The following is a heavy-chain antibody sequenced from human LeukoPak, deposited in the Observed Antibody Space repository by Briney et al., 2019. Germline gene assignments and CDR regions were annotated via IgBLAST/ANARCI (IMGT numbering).Heavy chain of an antibody. J-gene: IGHJ6*02. Sequence: SVKVSCKASGGTFSSYAISWVRQAPGQGLEWMGRIIPILGIANYAQKFQGRVTIPADKSTSTAYMELSSLRSEDTAVYYCARELGYCSSTSCYGGTYYYYGMDVWGQGTTVTVSS. CDR1: GGTFSSYA. D-gene: IGHD2-2*01. CDR3: ARELGYCSSTSCYGGTYYYYGMDV. V-gene: IGHV1-69*04. CDR2: IIPILGIA.